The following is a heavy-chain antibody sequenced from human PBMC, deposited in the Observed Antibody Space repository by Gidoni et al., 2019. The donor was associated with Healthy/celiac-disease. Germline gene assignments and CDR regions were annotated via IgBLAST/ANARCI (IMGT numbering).Heavy chain of an antibody. D-gene: IGHD3-10*01. J-gene: IGHJ6*03. CDR3: ARRKITMVRGIQNYYYYMDV. V-gene: IGHV4-59*08. Sequence: QVQLQESGPGLVKPSETLSLTCTVSGGSISSYYWSWIRQPPGKGLEWIGYIYYSGSTNYNPSLKSRVTISVDTSKNQFSLKLSSVTAADTAVYYCARRKITMVRGIQNYYYYMDVWGKGTTVTVSS. CDR1: GGSISSYY. CDR2: IYYSGST.